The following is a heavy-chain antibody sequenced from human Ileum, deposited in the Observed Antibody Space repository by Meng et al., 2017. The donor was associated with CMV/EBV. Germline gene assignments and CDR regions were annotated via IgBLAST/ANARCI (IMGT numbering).Heavy chain of an antibody. Sequence: GGSLRLSCAASGLTFSNHWMTWVRQARGKGLEWVASINQDGSGKYYVESLKGRITISRDNAKNSLCLQMDSMRAEDTAVYYCARDLDYWGKGTLVTVSS. CDR1: GLTFSNHW. J-gene: IGHJ4*02. CDR3: ARDLDY. V-gene: IGHV3-7*01. CDR2: INQDGSGK.